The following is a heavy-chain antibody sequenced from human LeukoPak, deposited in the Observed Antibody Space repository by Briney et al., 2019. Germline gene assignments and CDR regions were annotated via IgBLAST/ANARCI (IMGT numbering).Heavy chain of an antibody. CDR1: GFTFDDYA. D-gene: IGHD2-2*01. Sequence: GGSLRLSCAVSGFTFDDYAMHWVRQAPGKGLEWVSLVNWDGGTTYYADSVKGRFTISRDNNKNSLYLQMNSLRLENTALYYCVKDIGPVTSSPRFDYWGQGTLVTVSS. CDR2: VNWDGGTT. V-gene: IGHV3-43D*03. CDR3: VKDIGPVTSSPRFDY. J-gene: IGHJ4*02.